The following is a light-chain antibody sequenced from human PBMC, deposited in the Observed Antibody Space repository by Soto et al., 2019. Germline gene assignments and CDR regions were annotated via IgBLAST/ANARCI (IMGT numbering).Light chain of an antibody. CDR1: QSIGTS. CDR3: QQNNTTLLT. V-gene: IGKV1-39*01. CDR2: TAS. J-gene: IGKJ3*01. Sequence: DFQMTRSPSSLSASVGDRVSITCRASQSIGTSLNWYQQKPGKAPKLLIYTASTLEGGGPSRFSGSGSGTDLTLTISSLQPEDFATYYCQQNNTTLLTFGPGTKVEVK.